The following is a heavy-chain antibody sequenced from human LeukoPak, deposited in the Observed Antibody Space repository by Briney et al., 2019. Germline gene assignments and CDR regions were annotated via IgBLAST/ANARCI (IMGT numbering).Heavy chain of an antibody. Sequence: SETLSLTCAVYGGSFSGYYWSWIRQPPGKGLEWIGEINHSGSTNYNPSLKSRVTISVDTSKNQFSLKLSSVPAADTAVYYCARGGDGDYEPPFDYWGQGTLVTVSS. CDR3: ARGGDGDYEPPFDY. D-gene: IGHD4-17*01. CDR1: GGSFSGYY. J-gene: IGHJ4*02. CDR2: INHSGST. V-gene: IGHV4-34*01.